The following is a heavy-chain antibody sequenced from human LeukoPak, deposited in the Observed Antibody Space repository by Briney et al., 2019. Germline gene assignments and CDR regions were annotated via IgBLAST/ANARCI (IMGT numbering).Heavy chain of an antibody. D-gene: IGHD2-15*01. J-gene: IGHJ5*02. Sequence: KASETLSLSCAVYGGSFSGYYWSWIRQPPGKGLEWIGEINHSGSTNYNPSLKSRVAISVDTSKNQFSLKMTSVTAADTAVYYCARVPRNCSGDSCYSRWFDPWGQGTLVIVSS. V-gene: IGHV4-34*01. CDR2: INHSGST. CDR1: GGSFSGYY. CDR3: ARVPRNCSGDSCYSRWFDP.